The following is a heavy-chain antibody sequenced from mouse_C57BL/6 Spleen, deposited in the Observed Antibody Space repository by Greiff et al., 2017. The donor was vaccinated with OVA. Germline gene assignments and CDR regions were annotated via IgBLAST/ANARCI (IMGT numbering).Heavy chain of an antibody. V-gene: IGHV1-55*01. Sequence: VQLQQPGAELVKPGASVKMSCKASGYTFTSYWITWVKQRPGQGLEWIGDIYPGSGSTNYNDTFKSKATLTVDTSSSTAYMQLSSLTSEDSAVYYCARIYYLYWYFDVWGTGTTVTVSS. D-gene: IGHD1-1*01. CDR2: IYPGSGST. J-gene: IGHJ1*03. CDR1: GYTFTSYW. CDR3: ARIYYLYWYFDV.